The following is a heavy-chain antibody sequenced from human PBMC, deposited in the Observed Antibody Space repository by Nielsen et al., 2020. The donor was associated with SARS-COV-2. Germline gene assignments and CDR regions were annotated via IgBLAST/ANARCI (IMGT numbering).Heavy chain of an antibody. J-gene: IGHJ6*03. CDR3: AREPSSHCSSTSCYADYYYYYMDV. CDR2: ISYDGSNK. CDR1: GFTFSSYG. Sequence: GESLKISCAASGFTFSSYGMHWVRQAPGKGLEWVAVISYDGSNKYYADSVKGRFTISRDNSKNTLYLQMNSLRAEDTAVYYCAREPSSHCSSTSCYADYYYYYMDVWGKGTTVTVSS. D-gene: IGHD2-2*01. V-gene: IGHV3-30*03.